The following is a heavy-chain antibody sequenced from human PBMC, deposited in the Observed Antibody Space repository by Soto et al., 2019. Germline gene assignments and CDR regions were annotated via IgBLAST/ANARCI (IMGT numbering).Heavy chain of an antibody. CDR3: ARLEGLATISYYFDY. J-gene: IGHJ4*02. CDR2: IYYPRNT. V-gene: IGHV4-39*01. D-gene: IGHD3-9*01. Sequence: QLQLQESGPGLVKPSETLSLTCSVSGDSINSDNYYWGWIRQPPGKGLEWIGSIYYPRNTYYNPSLTPRVTLSLDKAKSQFSLNLTSVTAADSAVYFCARLEGLATISYYFDYWGQGTLVTFSS. CDR1: GDSINSDNYY.